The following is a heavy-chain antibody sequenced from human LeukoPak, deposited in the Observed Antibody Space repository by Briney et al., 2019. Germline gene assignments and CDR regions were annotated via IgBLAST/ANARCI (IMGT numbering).Heavy chain of an antibody. CDR1: GFIFSNYA. CDR2: ISSSSSYI. Sequence: PGRSLRLSCAASGFIFSNYAMNWVRQAPGKGLEWVSSISSSSSYIYYADSVKGRFTISRDNAKNSLYLQMNSLRAEDTAVYYCARSSGWYLLDYWGHGTLVTVSS. D-gene: IGHD6-19*01. J-gene: IGHJ4*01. V-gene: IGHV3-21*01. CDR3: ARSSGWYLLDY.